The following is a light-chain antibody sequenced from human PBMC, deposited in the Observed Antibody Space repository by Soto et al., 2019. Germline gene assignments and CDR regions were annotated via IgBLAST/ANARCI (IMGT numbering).Light chain of an antibody. V-gene: IGLV1-47*01. Sequence: QSVLTQPPSASGTPGQRVSISCSGSASNVGSTYVFWYQQVPGTAPTLLISKNNQRPSGVSDRFSGSKSGTSASLAISGLRVDDEADYYCASWDNDLNGPIFGGGTKLTVL. CDR3: ASWDNDLNGPI. J-gene: IGLJ2*01. CDR1: ASNVGSTY. CDR2: KNN.